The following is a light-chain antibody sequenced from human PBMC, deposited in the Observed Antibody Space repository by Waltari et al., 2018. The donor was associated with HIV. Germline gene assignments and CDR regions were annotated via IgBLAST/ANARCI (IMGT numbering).Light chain of an antibody. Sequence: EIVLTQSPATLSLSPGDRATLPCGASQSVGSLIAWYQQKPGQAPRLLIYDASNRATGIPARFSGSGSGTDFTLTISSLEPEDFAVYYCQQRSSWPLTFGGGTKVEIK. CDR3: QQRSSWPLT. CDR2: DAS. CDR1: QSVGSL. J-gene: IGKJ4*01. V-gene: IGKV3-11*01.